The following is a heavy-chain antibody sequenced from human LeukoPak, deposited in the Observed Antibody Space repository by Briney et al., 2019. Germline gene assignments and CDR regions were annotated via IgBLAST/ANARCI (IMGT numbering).Heavy chain of an antibody. CDR3: AQQPQWLDNAFDI. D-gene: IGHD6-19*01. CDR2: IYYSGST. CDR1: GGSISSGGYY. Sequence: SDTLSLTCTVSGGSISSGGYYWSWIRQHPGKGLEWIGYIYYSGSTYYNPSLKSRVTISVDTSKNQFSLKLSSVTAADTAVYYCAQQPQWLDNAFDIWGQGTMVTVSS. J-gene: IGHJ3*02. V-gene: IGHV4-31*03.